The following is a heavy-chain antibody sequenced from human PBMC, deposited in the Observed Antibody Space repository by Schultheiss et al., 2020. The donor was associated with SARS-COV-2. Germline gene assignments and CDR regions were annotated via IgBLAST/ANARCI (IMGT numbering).Heavy chain of an antibody. J-gene: IGHJ5*01. CDR2: ISYGSTNI. Sequence: GGSLRLSCLGSGFIFGRYTMNWVRQAPGKGLEWIAYISYGSTNIFYAPSLKGRFTVSRDNAKNSLYLDINGLRDDDTAVYYCAGHLMSNWFDFWGQGTLVTVSS. D-gene: IGHD3-16*01. CDR3: AGHLMSNWFDF. CDR1: GFIFGRYT. V-gene: IGHV3-48*02.